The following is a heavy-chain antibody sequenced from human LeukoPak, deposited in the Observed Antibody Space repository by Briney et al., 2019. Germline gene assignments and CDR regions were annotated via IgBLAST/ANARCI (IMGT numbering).Heavy chain of an antibody. J-gene: IGHJ4*02. CDR1: GFTFSNVW. CDR2: IRSKANSYAT. Sequence: RGSLRLSCAASGFTFSNVWMSWVRQASGKGLEWVGRIRSKANSYATAYAASVKGRFTIARDDSKNTAYLQMNSLKTEDTAVYYCTRQLGELPFDYWGQGTLVTVSS. V-gene: IGHV3-73*01. CDR3: TRQLGELPFDY. D-gene: IGHD3-10*01.